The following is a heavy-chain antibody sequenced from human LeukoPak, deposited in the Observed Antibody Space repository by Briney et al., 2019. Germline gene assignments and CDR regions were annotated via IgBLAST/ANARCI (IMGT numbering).Heavy chain of an antibody. CDR1: GGSISSSSYY. Sequence: SETLSLTCTVPGGSISSSSYYWGWIRQPPGKGLEWIGSIYYSGSTYYNPSLTSRVTIPVDTSKNQFSLKLSSVTAADTAVYYCARQSRPSWFGELNPYYFDYWGQGTLVTVSS. V-gene: IGHV4-39*01. CDR2: IYYSGST. J-gene: IGHJ4*02. CDR3: ARQSRPSWFGELNPYYFDY. D-gene: IGHD3-10*01.